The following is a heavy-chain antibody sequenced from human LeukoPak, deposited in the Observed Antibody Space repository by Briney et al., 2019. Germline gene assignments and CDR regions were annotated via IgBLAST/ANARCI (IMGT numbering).Heavy chain of an antibody. V-gene: IGHV4-34*01. J-gene: IGHJ4*02. CDR1: GGSFSGYY. Sequence: SETLSLTCAVYGGSFSGYYWSWIRQPPGKGLEWIGEINHSGSTNYNPSLKSRVTISVDTSKNKFSLKLSSVTAADTAVYYCATKSGLGIDYWGQGTLVTVSS. CDR2: INHSGST. D-gene: IGHD3/OR15-3a*01. CDR3: ATKSGLGIDY.